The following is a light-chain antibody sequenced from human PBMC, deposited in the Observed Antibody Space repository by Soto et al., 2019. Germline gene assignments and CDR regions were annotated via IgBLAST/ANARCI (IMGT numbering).Light chain of an antibody. CDR1: SGHSSYI. J-gene: IGLJ2*01. CDR2: LEGSGSY. Sequence: QPVLTQSSSASASLGSSVKLTCTLSSGHSSYIIAWHHQQPGKAPRYLMKLEGSGSYNKGSGVPDRFSGSSSGADRYLTISNLQFEDEANYYCETWASNTRVFGGGTKLTVL. CDR3: ETWASNTRV. V-gene: IGLV4-60*02.